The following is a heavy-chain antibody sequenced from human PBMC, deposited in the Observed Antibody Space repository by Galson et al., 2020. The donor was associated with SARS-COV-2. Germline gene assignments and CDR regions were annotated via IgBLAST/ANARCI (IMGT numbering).Heavy chain of an antibody. CDR2: IIPIFGTA. CDR1: GGTFSSYA. Sequence: ASVKVSCKASGGTFSSYAISWVRQAPGQGLEWMGGIIPIFGTANYAQKFQGRVTITTDESTSTAYMELSSLRSEDTAVYYCGWCSPGIAVAVNYYYYMDVWGKGTTVTVSS. CDR3: GWCSPGIAVAVNYYYYMDV. D-gene: IGHD6-19*01. V-gene: IGHV1-69*05. J-gene: IGHJ6*03.